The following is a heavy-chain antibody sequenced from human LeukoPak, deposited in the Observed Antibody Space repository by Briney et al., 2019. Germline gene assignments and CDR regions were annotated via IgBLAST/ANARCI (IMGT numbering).Heavy chain of an antibody. CDR3: ATPGGYCSSTSRSYAFDI. CDR1: GGSISSYY. J-gene: IGHJ3*02. V-gene: IGHV4-4*09. Sequence: SETLSLTCTVSGGSISSYYWSWIRQPPGKGLEWIGYIYTSGSTNYNPSLKSRVTISVDTSKNQFSLKLSSVTAADTAVYYCATPGGYCSSTSRSYAFDIWGQGTMVTVSS. CDR2: IYTSGST. D-gene: IGHD2-2*03.